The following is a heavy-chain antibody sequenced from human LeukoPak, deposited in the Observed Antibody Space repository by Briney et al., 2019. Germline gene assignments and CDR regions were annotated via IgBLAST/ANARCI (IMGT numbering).Heavy chain of an antibody. D-gene: IGHD5-12*01. CDR1: GFTFISYA. J-gene: IGHJ3*02. V-gene: IGHV3-23*01. Sequence: GGSLTLSCAGTGFTFISYAMSWVRQAPGKGLEWVAAIWGSGRSTHCACSVKGRFTISRDNSENALYLQRNSLRAEDTAVYYCAVSGTNTQDVAFDICGQGTILTVPS. CDR3: AVSGTNTQDVAFDI. CDR2: IWGSGRST.